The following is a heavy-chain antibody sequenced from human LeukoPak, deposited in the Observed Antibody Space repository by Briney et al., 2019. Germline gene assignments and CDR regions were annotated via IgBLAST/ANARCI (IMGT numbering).Heavy chain of an antibody. V-gene: IGHV1-18*01. Sequence: ASVKVSCKASGYTFTSYAMNWVRQAPGQGLEWMGWISAYNGNTNYAQKLQGRVTMTTDTSTSTAYMELRSLRSDDTAVYYCARRYGSGSLSYYYYYMDVWGKGTTVTISS. CDR3: ARRYGSGSLSYYYYYMDV. J-gene: IGHJ6*03. CDR2: ISAYNGNT. D-gene: IGHD3-10*01. CDR1: GYTFTSYA.